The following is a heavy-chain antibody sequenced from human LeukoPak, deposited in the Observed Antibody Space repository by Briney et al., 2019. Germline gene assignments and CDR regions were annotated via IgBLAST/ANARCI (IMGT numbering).Heavy chain of an antibody. CDR3: ARQGDRGAFDI. V-gene: IGHV1-69*13. CDR1: GYTFTGYY. Sequence: GASVKVSCKASGYTFTGYYMHWVRQAPGQGLEWMGGIIPIFGTANYAQKFQGRVTITADESTSTAYMELSSLRSEDTAVYYCARQGDRGAFDIWGQGTMVTVSS. J-gene: IGHJ3*02. CDR2: IIPIFGTA.